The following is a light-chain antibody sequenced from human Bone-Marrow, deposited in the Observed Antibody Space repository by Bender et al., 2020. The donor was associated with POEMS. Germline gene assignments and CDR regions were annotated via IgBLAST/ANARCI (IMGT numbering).Light chain of an antibody. CDR2: DVS. CDR3: CSYTRSRTWV. V-gene: IGLV2-14*03. CDR1: FRDIGVYNY. J-gene: IGLJ3*02. Sequence: QSALTQPPSASGSPGQSVTIPCTGTFRDIGVYNYVSWYQQHPGKAPKLMIFDVSNRPSGVSDRFSASKSANTASLTISGLQAEDEADYYCCSYTRSRTWVFGGGTKLTVL.